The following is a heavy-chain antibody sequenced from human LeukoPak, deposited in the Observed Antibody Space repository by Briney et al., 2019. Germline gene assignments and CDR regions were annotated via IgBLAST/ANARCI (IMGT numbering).Heavy chain of an antibody. J-gene: IGHJ5*02. CDR3: ALVLYHSGRPGP. Sequence: SETLSLTCAVYDANLIGYYWSWIRQPPGKGLEWIGEIDHTGKTSHKSSLKGRVSISIDTSRNQFYLKVDSMTAADTAVYYCALVLYHSGRPGPWGQGTPVTVSS. V-gene: IGHV4-34*08. CDR1: DANLIGYY. D-gene: IGHD2-2*01. CDR2: IDHTGKT.